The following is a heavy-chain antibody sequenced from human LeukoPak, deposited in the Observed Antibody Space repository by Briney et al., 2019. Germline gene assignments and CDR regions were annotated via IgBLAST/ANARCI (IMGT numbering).Heavy chain of an antibody. CDR3: AREGGYNRFDY. J-gene: IGHJ4*02. V-gene: IGHV3-21*01. Sequence: GGSLRLSCAASGFTFNTYNMNWVRQAPGKGLEWVSSISSSSSYIYYADSVKGRFTISRDNAKNSLYLQMNSLRAEDTAVYYCAREGGYNRFDYWGQGTPVTVSS. CDR2: ISSSSSYI. CDR1: GFTFNTYN. D-gene: IGHD5-24*01.